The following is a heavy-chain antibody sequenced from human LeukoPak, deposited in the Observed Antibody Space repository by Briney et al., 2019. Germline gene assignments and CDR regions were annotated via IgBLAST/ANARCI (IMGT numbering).Heavy chain of an antibody. CDR1: GFTFSSYA. J-gene: IGHJ6*02. CDR3: AKELTLLDYGRGYYYYGLDV. CDR2: IGGSGGSI. D-gene: IGHD4-17*01. V-gene: IGHV3-23*01. Sequence: GGSLRLSCAASGFTFSSYAMSWVRQAPGKGLEWVSAIGGSGGSIYYADSVEGRFTISRDNSKNTLYLQMNSVRAEDTAVYYCAKELTLLDYGRGYYYYGLDVWGQGTTLTVSS.